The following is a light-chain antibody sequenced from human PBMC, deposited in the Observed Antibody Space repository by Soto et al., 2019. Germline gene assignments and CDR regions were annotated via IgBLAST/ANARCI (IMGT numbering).Light chain of an antibody. CDR1: STDFVGYNR. V-gene: IGLV2-18*02. Sequence: QSVLTQPPSVSGSPGQSVTISCTGTSTDFVGYNRVSWYQQPPGTAPKLMIYEVSNRPSGVSNRFSGSKSGTAASLTISGLQTEDEADYFCFSFTTDWTHVFGTGTKVTVL. CDR3: FSFTTDWTHV. J-gene: IGLJ1*01. CDR2: EVS.